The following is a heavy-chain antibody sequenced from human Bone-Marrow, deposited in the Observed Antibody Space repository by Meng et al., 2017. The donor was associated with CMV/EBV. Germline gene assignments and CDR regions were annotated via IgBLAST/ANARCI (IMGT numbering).Heavy chain of an antibody. CDR1: GITFNRYW. Sequence: GGSLRLSCVASGITFNRYWMSWVRQAPGKGLEWVANTKQDGREQYYVDSVKGRFTISRDNAKNSLYLQMNSLRAEDTAVYYCARHSLRFLVPDWGQGTTVTVSS. J-gene: IGHJ6*02. V-gene: IGHV3-7*01. CDR2: TKQDGREQ. D-gene: IGHD3-3*01. CDR3: ARHSLRFLVPD.